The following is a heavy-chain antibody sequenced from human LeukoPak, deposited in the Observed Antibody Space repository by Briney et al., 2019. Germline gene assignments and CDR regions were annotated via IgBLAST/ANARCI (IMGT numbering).Heavy chain of an antibody. CDR2: IYSGGDT. D-gene: IGHD5-12*01. Sequence: GGSLRLSCAASGLTVSSNCMSWVRQAPGKGLEWVSFIYSGGDTYYADSVKGRFTISRDNSKNTLYLQMNSLRAEDTAVYYCAGGYDSWGLAYYFDYWGQGTLVTVSS. J-gene: IGHJ4*02. CDR3: AGGYDSWGLAYYFDY. CDR1: GLTVSSNC. V-gene: IGHV3-53*01.